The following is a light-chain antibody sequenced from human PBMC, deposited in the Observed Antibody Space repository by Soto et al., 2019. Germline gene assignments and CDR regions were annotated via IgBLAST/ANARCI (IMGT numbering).Light chain of an antibody. CDR3: SSYTSSSTL. Sequence: QSVLTQPASVSGSPGQSITISCTGTSSDFGSYNYVSWYQQHPGKAPKLMIYEVSDRPSGISSRFSGSKSGNTASLTISGLQTEDEADYYCSSYTSSSTLFGTGTKVTVL. CDR1: SSDFGSYNY. J-gene: IGLJ1*01. V-gene: IGLV2-14*01. CDR2: EVS.